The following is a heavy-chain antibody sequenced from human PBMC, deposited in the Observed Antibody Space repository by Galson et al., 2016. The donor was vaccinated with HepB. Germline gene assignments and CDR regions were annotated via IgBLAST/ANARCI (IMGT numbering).Heavy chain of an antibody. CDR2: ISYDGSNN. Sequence: SLRLSCAASGFTFSTYNMNWVRQAPGKGLEWVALISYDGSNNYYADSVRGRFTISRDNSKNTLYLQMNSLRAEDTAIYFCAKDHYDFWSGQRNYFGMDVWGQGTTVTVSS. CDR1: GFTFSTYN. D-gene: IGHD3-3*01. V-gene: IGHV3-30*18. J-gene: IGHJ6*02. CDR3: AKDHYDFWSGQRNYFGMDV.